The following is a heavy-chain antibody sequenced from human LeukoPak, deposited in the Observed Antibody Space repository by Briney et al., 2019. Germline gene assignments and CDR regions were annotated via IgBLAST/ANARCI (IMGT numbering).Heavy chain of an antibody. CDR2: IHQSVSP. D-gene: IGHD1-26*01. V-gene: IGHV4-38-2*02. J-gene: IGHJ6*03. CDR3: ARGRERYYYYMDV. CDR1: GYSISSGYY. Sequence: MPSETLSLTCTVSGYSISSGYYWGWVRQPPGKGLEWVGSIHQSVSPYYNPSPKTRVPISVDTSKKPFTLKLRSLTAADPAVYYCARGRERYYYYMDVWGKGTTVTVSS.